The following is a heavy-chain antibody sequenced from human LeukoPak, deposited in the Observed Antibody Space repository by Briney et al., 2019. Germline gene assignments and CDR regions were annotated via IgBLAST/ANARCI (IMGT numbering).Heavy chain of an antibody. CDR3: EKAVCSGGSCYQTYFDY. CDR1: VFTFSSYG. Sequence: GGSLRLSCAASVFTFSSYGMSCVRQAPGKGLELVSPISGSGGSTYYADAVKGRFTISRDNSKNTLYMQMNSLRAEEPAVYYCEKAVCSGGSCYQTYFDYWGQGTLVTVSS. D-gene: IGHD2-15*01. J-gene: IGHJ4*02. CDR2: ISGSGGST. V-gene: IGHV3-23*01.